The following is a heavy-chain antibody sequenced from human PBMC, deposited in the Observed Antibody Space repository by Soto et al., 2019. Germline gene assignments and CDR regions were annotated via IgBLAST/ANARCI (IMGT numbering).Heavy chain of an antibody. CDR1: GGSISSYY. J-gene: IGHJ5*02. CDR2: IYYSGST. D-gene: IGHD2-15*01. Sequence: PSETLSLTCTVSGGSISSYYWSWIRQPPGKGLEWIGYIYYSGSTNYNPSIKSRVTITVDTSKNQFSLKLSSVTAADTAVYYCARAYCSGGSCYLPNWFDPWGQGTLVTVSS. CDR3: ARAYCSGGSCYLPNWFDP. V-gene: IGHV4-59*01.